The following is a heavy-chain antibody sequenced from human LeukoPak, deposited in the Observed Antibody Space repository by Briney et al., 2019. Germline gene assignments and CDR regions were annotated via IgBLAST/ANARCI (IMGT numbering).Heavy chain of an antibody. CDR2: IRSKDNNYAT. D-gene: IGHD6-19*01. J-gene: IGHJ4*02. CDR1: NFSAFA. CDR3: ARHLGAGGSGVDY. Sequence: GGSLRLSCNFSAFAFHWVRQASGKGLEWIGRIRSKDNNYATTYVASVKGRFTISRDDSKNTAYLQMNSLKIEDTAVYYCARHLGAGGSGVDYWGQGTLVTVSS. V-gene: IGHV3-73*01.